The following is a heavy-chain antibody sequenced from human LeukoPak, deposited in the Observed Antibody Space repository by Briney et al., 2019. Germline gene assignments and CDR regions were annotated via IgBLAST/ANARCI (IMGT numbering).Heavy chain of an antibody. V-gene: IGHV1-2*02. D-gene: IGHD5-12*01. CDR1: GYTFTGYY. CDR2: INPNSGGT. Sequence: GASVKVSCKSSGYTFTGYYIHWVRQAPGQGLEWMGWINPNSGGTNYAQKFQGRVTMTRDTSISTAYMELSRLRSDDTAVYYCARGGYSGYDYYYYYYMDVWGKGTTVTVSS. J-gene: IGHJ6*03. CDR3: ARGGYSGYDYYYYYYMDV.